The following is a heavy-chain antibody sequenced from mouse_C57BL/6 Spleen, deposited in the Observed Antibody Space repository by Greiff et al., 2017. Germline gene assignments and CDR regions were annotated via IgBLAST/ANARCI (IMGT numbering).Heavy chain of an antibody. J-gene: IGHJ3*01. V-gene: IGHV5-17*01. CDR1: GFTFSDYG. Sequence: EVMLVESGGGLVKPGGSLKLSCAASGFTFSDYGMHWVRQAPEKGLEWVAYISSGSSTIYYADTVKGRFTISRDNAKNTLFLQMTSLRSEDTAMYYCARPGYYGSPAWFAYWGQGTLVTVSA. D-gene: IGHD1-1*01. CDR3: ARPGYYGSPAWFAY. CDR2: ISSGSSTI.